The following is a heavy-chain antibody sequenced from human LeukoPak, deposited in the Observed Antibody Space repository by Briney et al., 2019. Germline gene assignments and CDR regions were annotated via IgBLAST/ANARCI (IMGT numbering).Heavy chain of an antibody. CDR2: FDPEDGES. J-gene: IGHJ4*02. Sequence: ASVKVSCKVSGASPSETSIHWVRQAPGQWLEWMGGFDPEDGESIFAQRFQGRFSMTEDTSTDTAYMEPRSLRPEDTAVYYCATADKWEPLDYWGQGTLVTVSS. V-gene: IGHV1-24*01. D-gene: IGHD1-26*01. CDR3: ATADKWEPLDY. CDR1: GASPSETS.